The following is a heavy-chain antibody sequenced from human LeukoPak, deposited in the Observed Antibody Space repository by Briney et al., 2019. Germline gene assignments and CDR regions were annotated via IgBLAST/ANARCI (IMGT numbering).Heavy chain of an antibody. CDR1: GFTFSSYA. CDR2: ISGSGGST. D-gene: IGHD3-3*01. J-gene: IGHJ4*02. Sequence: PGESLRLSCAASGFTFSSYAMSWVRQAPGKGLEWVSAISGSGGSTYYADSVKGRFTISRDNSKNTLYLQMNSLRAEDTAVYYCAKDQLQFLALFDYWGQGTLVTVSS. V-gene: IGHV3-23*01. CDR3: AKDQLQFLALFDY.